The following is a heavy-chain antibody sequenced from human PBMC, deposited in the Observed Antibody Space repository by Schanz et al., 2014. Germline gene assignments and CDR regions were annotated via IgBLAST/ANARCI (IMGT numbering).Heavy chain of an antibody. Sequence: QVQLVQSEAEVKKPGSSVKVSCKASGGTFSTYTISWVRQAPGQGLEWMGRIIPILGIANYAQKFQGRVTITADKSTTTAYMDLSSLRYEDTALYYCARGTMPGTFDIWGQGTMVTVSS. V-gene: IGHV1-69*02. D-gene: IGHD2-2*01. CDR3: ARGTMPGTFDI. CDR1: GGTFSTYT. CDR2: IIPILGIA. J-gene: IGHJ3*02.